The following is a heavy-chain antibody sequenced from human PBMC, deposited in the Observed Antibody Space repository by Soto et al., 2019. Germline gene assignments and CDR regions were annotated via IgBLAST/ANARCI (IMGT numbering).Heavy chain of an antibody. V-gene: IGHV2-5*02. Sequence: QITLKESGPTLVKPTQTLTLTCTVSGFSLITSGVGVGWIRQPPGKALEWLALIYWDDDKRYSPSLKSRLTITKDTSKTQVVLTMTNRDPVDTATYCCAHSRLPGISRYATNFDYWGQGTLVNVSS. CDR1: GFSLITSGVG. D-gene: IGHD5-18*01. CDR2: IYWDDDK. J-gene: IGHJ4*02. CDR3: AHSRLPGISRYATNFDY.